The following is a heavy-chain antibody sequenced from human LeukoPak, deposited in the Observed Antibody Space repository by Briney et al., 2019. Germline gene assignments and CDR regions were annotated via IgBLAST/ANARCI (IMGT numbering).Heavy chain of an antibody. CDR1: GFTFSNYA. D-gene: IGHD5-12*01. J-gene: IGHJ3*02. CDR3: AGEVPTKYSGYPWDAFDI. Sequence: PGASLRLSCAASGFTFSNYAMLWVRQAPGKGLEWVALISYDGSRQYYADSVKGRFTLSRDNSKNSLYLQMNSLRAEDTAVYYCAGEVPTKYSGYPWDAFDIWGQGTMVTVSS. CDR2: ISYDGSRQ. V-gene: IGHV3-30-3*01.